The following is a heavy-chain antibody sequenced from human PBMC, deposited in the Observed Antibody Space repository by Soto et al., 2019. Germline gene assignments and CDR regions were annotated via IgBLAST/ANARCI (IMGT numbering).Heavy chain of an antibody. CDR1: GFTFSDYY. V-gene: IGHV3-11*01. J-gene: IGHJ6*02. CDR3: ARDDDSSGWYPYGMDV. Sequence: GGSLRLSCAASGFTFSDYYMSWIRQAPGKGLEWVSYISSSGSTIYYADSVKGRFTISRDNAKNSLYLQMNSLRAEDTAVYYCARDDDSSGWYPYGMDVWGQGTTVTVSS. CDR2: ISSSGSTI. D-gene: IGHD6-19*01.